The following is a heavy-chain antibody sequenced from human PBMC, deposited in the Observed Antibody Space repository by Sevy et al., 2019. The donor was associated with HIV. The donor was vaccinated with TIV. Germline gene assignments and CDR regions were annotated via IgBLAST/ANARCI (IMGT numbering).Heavy chain of an antibody. Sequence: GGSLRLSCAASGFTFSSYAMSWVRQAPGKGLEWVSAISGSGGSTYYADSVKGRFTISRDNSKNTLYLQMNSLRAEDTAVSYCAKVAYYDFCSGYAYFDYWGQGTLVTVSS. J-gene: IGHJ4*02. CDR3: AKVAYYDFCSGYAYFDY. V-gene: IGHV3-23*01. D-gene: IGHD3-3*01. CDR1: GFTFSSYA. CDR2: ISGSGGST.